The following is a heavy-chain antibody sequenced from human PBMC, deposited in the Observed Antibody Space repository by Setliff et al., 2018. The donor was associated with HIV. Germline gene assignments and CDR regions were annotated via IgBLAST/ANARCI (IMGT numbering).Heavy chain of an antibody. CDR1: GYIFTDYY. V-gene: IGHV1-2*02. J-gene: IGHJ5*02. CDR2: INPDTGGT. Sequence: ASVKVSCKASGYIFTDYYIHWVRQAPGQGLEWMGWINPDTGGTNSAQRFQGRVTMTRDMSITTAYMELSSLKSDDTAMYYCARNAPGIVPRRVGFAPRGQGTQVTVSS. D-gene: IGHD1-26*01. CDR3: ARNAPGIVPRRVGFAP.